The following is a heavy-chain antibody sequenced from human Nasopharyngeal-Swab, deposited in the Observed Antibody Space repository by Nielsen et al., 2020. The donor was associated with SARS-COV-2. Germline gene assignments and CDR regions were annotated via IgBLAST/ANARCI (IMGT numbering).Heavy chain of an antibody. CDR1: GFTFSSYA. Sequence: GESLKISCAASGFTFSSYAMSWVRQAPGKGLEWVSAISGSGGSTYYADSVKGRFTISRDNSKNTLYLQMNSLRAEDTAVYYCAKEEVSTTGTRDYYYYYMDVRGKGTTVTVSS. CDR3: AKEEVSTTGTRDYYYYYMDV. CDR2: ISGSGGST. V-gene: IGHV3-23*01. D-gene: IGHD1-1*01. J-gene: IGHJ6*03.